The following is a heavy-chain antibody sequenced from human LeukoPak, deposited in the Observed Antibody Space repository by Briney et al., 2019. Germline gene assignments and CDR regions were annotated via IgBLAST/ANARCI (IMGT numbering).Heavy chain of an antibody. CDR2: VHYSGRT. CDR1: GGSISSYY. J-gene: IGHJ5*02. CDR3: ARGDTLLRGVVDEIDP. V-gene: IGHV4-59*01. Sequence: SETLSLTCTVFGGSISSYYWSWIRQPPGKGLEWIGYVHYSGRTNYNPSLESRVTISVDTSKNQFSLKLTSVTAADTAVYYCARGDTLLRGVVDEIDPWGQGTLVTVSS. D-gene: IGHD3-10*01.